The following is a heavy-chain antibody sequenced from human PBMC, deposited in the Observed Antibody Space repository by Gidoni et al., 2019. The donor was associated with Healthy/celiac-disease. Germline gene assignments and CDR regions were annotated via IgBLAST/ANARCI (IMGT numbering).Heavy chain of an antibody. V-gene: IGHV4-4*03. Sequence: QVQLQESGPGLVKPPGTLSLTCAVSGGSISSTHWWSWVRQPPGKGLEWIGEIYHSGSTNYNPSLKSRVTISVDKSKNQFSLKLSSVTAADTAVYYCARVPLFGVVIIRYIYGMDVWGQGTTVTVSS. D-gene: IGHD3-3*01. CDR3: ARVPLFGVVIIRYIYGMDV. J-gene: IGHJ6*02. CDR1: GGSISSTHW. CDR2: IYHSGST.